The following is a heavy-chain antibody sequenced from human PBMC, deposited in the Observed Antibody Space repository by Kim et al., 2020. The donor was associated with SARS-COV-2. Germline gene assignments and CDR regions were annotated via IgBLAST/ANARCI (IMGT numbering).Heavy chain of an antibody. CDR3: ARDGDLYSSGKDAFDI. V-gene: IGHV3-7*01. CDR1: GFTFSSNW. CDR2: IKQDGNQK. J-gene: IGHJ3*02. Sequence: GGSLRLSCAASGFTFSSNWMTWVRQAPGKGLEWVANIKQDGNQKYYVDSMKGRFTISRDNAKNSLYLQMNSLRAEDTAVYYCARDGDLYSSGKDAFDIWGQGTMVTVSS. D-gene: IGHD6-19*01.